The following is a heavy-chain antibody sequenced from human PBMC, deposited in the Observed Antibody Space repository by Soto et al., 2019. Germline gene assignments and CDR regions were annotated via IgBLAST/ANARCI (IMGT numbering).Heavy chain of an antibody. CDR1: GLTFSDYY. Sequence: GVSLRLSWAASGLTFSDYYMSWIRKAQGKGREWVSYIRDTGGTKYYAESVKGRFTISRDNTKSSLYLQMNSLRAEYTAVYYCARETGIADTNHYYHGMDVWGQGTTVSASS. CDR3: ARETGIADTNHYYHGMDV. V-gene: IGHV3-11*04. CDR2: IRDTGGTK. J-gene: IGHJ6*02. D-gene: IGHD2-15*01.